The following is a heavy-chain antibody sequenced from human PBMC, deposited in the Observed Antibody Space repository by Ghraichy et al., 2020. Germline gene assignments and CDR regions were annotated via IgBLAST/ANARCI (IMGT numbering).Heavy chain of an antibody. CDR2: IYYSGST. D-gene: IGHD2-15*01. CDR3: ARDGIVVEGPGGYYYYGMDV. J-gene: IGHJ6*02. CDR1: GGSISSSSYY. Sequence: SETLSLTCTVSGGSISSSSYYWGWIRQPPGKGLEWIGSIYYSGSTYYNPSLKSRVTISVDTSKNQFSLKLSSVTAADTAVYYCARDGIVVEGPGGYYYYGMDVWGQGTTVTVSS. V-gene: IGHV4-39*07.